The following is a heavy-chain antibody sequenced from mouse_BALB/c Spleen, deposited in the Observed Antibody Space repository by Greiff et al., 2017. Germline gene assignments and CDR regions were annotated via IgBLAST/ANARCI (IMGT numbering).Heavy chain of an antibody. V-gene: IGHV10-1*02. CDR2: IRSKSNNYAT. CDR3: VRHIYDGYYGAMDY. CDR1: GFTFNTYA. D-gene: IGHD2-3*01. J-gene: IGHJ4*01. Sequence: EVMLVESGGGLVQPKGSLKLSCAASGFTFNTYAMNWVRQAPGKGLEWVARIRSKSNNYATYYADSVKDRFTISRDDSQSMLYLQMNNLKTEDTAMYYCVRHIYDGYYGAMDYWGQGTSVTVSS.